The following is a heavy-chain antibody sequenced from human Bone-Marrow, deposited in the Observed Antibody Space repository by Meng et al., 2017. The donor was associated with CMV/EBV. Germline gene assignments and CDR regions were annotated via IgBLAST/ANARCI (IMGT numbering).Heavy chain of an antibody. CDR1: GGTFSSYA. Sequence: SVKVSCKASGGTFSSYAISWVRQAPGQGLEWMGGIIPILGIANYAQKFQGRVTITADKSTSTAYMELSSLRSEDTAVYYCAREALTAIVLVPAAIAGYFDYWGQGKLVNVAS. CDR3: AREALTAIVLVPAAIAGYFDY. CDR2: IIPILGIA. D-gene: IGHD2-2*02. V-gene: IGHV1-69*10. J-gene: IGHJ4*02.